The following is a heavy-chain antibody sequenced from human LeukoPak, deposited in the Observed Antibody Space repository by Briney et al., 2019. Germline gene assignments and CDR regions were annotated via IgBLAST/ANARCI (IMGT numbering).Heavy chain of an antibody. D-gene: IGHD6-19*01. CDR3: ASLGNPYSSGWTIDY. Sequence: ASVKVSCKASGYTFTGYYMHWVRQAPGQGLEWMGWINPNSGCTNYAQKFQGRVTMTRDTSISTAYMELSRLRSDDTAVYYCASLGNPYSSGWTIDYWGQGTLVTVSS. CDR1: GYTFTGYY. J-gene: IGHJ4*02. CDR2: INPNSGCT. V-gene: IGHV1-2*02.